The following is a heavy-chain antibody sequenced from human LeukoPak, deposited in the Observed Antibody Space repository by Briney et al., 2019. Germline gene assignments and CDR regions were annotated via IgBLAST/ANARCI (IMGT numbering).Heavy chain of an antibody. V-gene: IGHV1-18*01. D-gene: IGHD3-9*01. CDR3: ARDWPLRYFDWLGWFDP. CDR1: GYTFTSYG. J-gene: IGHJ5*02. CDR2: ISAYNGNT. Sequence: RASVKVSCKASGYTFTSYGISWVRQAPGQGLEWMGWISAYNGNTNYAQKLQGRVTMTTDTSTSTAYMELRSLRSDDTAVYYCARDWPLRYFDWLGWFDPWGQGTLVTVSS.